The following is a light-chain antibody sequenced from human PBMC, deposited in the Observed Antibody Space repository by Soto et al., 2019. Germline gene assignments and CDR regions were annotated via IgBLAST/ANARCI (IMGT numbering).Light chain of an antibody. Sequence: QSALTQPPCASGSVGQSVTLSCTGTSRDVGAYNYVSWYQQHPGKAPKLVIFEVTKRPSGVPDRFSGSKSGNTASLTVSGLQAEDEADYYCSSYGGNPKLFGGGTKLTVL. J-gene: IGLJ2*01. CDR1: SRDVGAYNY. V-gene: IGLV2-8*01. CDR3: SSYGGNPKL. CDR2: EVT.